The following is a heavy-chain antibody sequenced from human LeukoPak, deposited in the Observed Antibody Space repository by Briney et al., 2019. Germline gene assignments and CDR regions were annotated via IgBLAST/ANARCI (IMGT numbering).Heavy chain of an antibody. CDR3: ARDQSTSYSTSFHFGY. J-gene: IGHJ4*02. CDR1: GYTFSGHY. D-gene: IGHD6-13*01. CDR2: INPNSGGT. Sequence: EASVKVSCKASGYTFSGHYMHWVRQAPGRGLEWVGWINPNSGGTNYAQKFQGRVTMTRDTSISTAYMELNRLRSDDTAVYYCARDQSTSYSTSFHFGYWGQGALVTVSS. V-gene: IGHV1-2*02.